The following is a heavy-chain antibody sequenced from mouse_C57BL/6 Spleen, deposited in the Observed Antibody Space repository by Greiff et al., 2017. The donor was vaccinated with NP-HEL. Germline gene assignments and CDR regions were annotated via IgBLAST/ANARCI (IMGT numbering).Heavy chain of an antibody. Sequence: EVKLMESGPGLVKPSQSLSLTCSVTGYSITSGYYWNWIRQFPGKKLEWMGYISYDGSNNYNPSLKNRISITRDTSKNQFFLKLNSLTTEDTATYYCARAGGWDVGGYYAMDYWGQGTSVTVSS. V-gene: IGHV3-6*01. CDR1: GYSITSGYY. CDR2: ISYDGSN. D-gene: IGHD4-1*01. CDR3: ARAGGWDVGGYYAMDY. J-gene: IGHJ4*01.